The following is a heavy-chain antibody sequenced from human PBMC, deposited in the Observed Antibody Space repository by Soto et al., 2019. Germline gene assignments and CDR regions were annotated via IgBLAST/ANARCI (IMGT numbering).Heavy chain of an antibody. Sequence: SETLSLTCTVSGGSISSYYWSWIRQPPGKGLEWIGYIYYSGSTNYNPSLKSRVTISVDTSKNQFSLKLSSVTAADTAVYYCARDPGEGNWFDHWGQGTLVTVSS. CDR1: GGSISSYY. CDR2: IYYSGST. V-gene: IGHV4-59*01. J-gene: IGHJ5*02. D-gene: IGHD7-27*01. CDR3: ARDPGEGNWFDH.